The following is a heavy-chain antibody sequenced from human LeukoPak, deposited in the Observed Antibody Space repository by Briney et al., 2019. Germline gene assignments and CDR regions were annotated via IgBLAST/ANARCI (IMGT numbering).Heavy chain of an antibody. D-gene: IGHD2-2*01. V-gene: IGHV1-46*01. J-gene: IGHJ6*03. CDR1: GYTFTSYY. CDR2: INPSGGST. CDR3: AREVVVVVPAATAYYYYYMDV. Sequence: ASVKVSCKASGYTFTSYYMHWVRQAPGQGLEWMGIINPSGGSTSYAQKFQGRVTMTRDMSTSTVYMELSSLRSEDTAVYYCAREVVVVVPAATAYYYYYMDVWGKGTTVTVSS.